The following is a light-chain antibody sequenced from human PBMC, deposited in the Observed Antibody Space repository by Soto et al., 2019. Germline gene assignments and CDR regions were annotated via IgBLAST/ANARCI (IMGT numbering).Light chain of an antibody. J-gene: IGKJ5*01. CDR2: DAS. Sequence: DIQMSQSPSILSASVGDRFTITCQASQDIRFYLNWYQHKTGKAPKLLIYDASQLETGVPSKFRGSGSGTDFTFTINNLQAEDIGTYYCQHYNSPPITFGQGTRLEIK. CDR3: QHYNSPPIT. V-gene: IGKV1-33*01. CDR1: QDIRFY.